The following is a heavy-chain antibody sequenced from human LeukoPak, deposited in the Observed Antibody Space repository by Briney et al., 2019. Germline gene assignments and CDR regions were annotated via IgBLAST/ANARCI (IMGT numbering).Heavy chain of an antibody. CDR1: GYTFTGDY. CDR3: PRGLYGDYWFDP. Sequence: ASVKVSCKASGYTFTGDYMHWVRQAPGQGLEWMGWINPNSGGTNYAQKFQGRVTMTRDTSISTAYMELTRLRSDDTAVYYCPRGLYGDYWFDPWGQGTLVTVSS. J-gene: IGHJ5*02. CDR2: INPNSGGT. V-gene: IGHV1-2*02. D-gene: IGHD4-17*01.